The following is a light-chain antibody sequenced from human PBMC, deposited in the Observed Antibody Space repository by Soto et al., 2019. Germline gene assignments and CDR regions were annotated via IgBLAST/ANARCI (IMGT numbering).Light chain of an antibody. V-gene: IGKV3D-15*01. CDR3: QQYHNWWT. J-gene: IGKJ1*01. CDR1: QSVSSN. CDR2: GAS. Sequence: EIVLTQSPATLSLSPGERATLSCRASQSVSSNYLAWYQQKPGQAPRLLIYGASTRATGIPARFSGSGSGTEFTLTISSLQSEDFGVYHCQQYHNWWTFGQGTKVDIK.